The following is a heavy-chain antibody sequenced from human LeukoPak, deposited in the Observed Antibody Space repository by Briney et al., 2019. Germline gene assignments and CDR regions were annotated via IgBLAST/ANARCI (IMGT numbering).Heavy chain of an antibody. J-gene: IGHJ4*02. V-gene: IGHV3-48*03. CDR2: ISSSGSTI. D-gene: IGHD6-13*01. CDR1: GFSISSYE. Sequence: GGSLRLSCAASGFSISSYEMNWVRQAPGKGLEGVSYISSSGSTIYYADSVKGRFTMSRDNAKNSLYLQMNSLRAEDTAVYYCARFSTTWYTALDYWGQGTVVTVSS. CDR3: ARFSTTWYTALDY.